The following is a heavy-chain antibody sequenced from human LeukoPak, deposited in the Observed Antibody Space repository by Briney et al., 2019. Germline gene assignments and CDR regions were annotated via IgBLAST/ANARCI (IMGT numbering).Heavy chain of an antibody. D-gene: IGHD2-2*01. CDR3: ARGVVPAAPFDY. Sequence: GESLKISCKCSGYGFTSYWIGGVRQMPGKGLEWMGIIYPGDSDTRYSPSFQGQVTISADKSISTAYLQWRSLKASDTAMYYCARGVVPAAPFDYWGQGTLVTVSS. CDR1: GYGFTSYW. J-gene: IGHJ4*02. V-gene: IGHV5-51*01. CDR2: IYPGDSDT.